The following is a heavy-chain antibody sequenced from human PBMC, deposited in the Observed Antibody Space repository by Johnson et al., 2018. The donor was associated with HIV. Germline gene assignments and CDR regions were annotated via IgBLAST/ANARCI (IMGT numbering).Heavy chain of an antibody. D-gene: IGHD3-9*01. V-gene: IGHV3-15*01. CDR3: ATDLVNLILEGDAFDT. CDR1: GFTFSDYY. CDR2: IISERDGGTT. Sequence: VQLVESGGGLVKPGGSLRLSCAASGFTFSDYYMTWIRQAPGKGLEWVGRIISERDGGTTDYSAPVKDRFTISRDDSTNTLYLQMNSLKIEDTAVCYCATDLVNLILEGDAFDTWGQGTMVTVSS. J-gene: IGHJ3*02.